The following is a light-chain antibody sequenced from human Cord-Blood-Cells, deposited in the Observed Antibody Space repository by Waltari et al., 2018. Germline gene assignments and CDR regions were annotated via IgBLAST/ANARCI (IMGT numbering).Light chain of an antibody. CDR1: QSVSSY. V-gene: IGKV3-11*01. CDR2: DAS. Sequence: EIVLTQSPATLSLSPGERATLSCRASQSVSSYLAWYQQKPGHAPRLLIYDASNRATGIPARFSGSWSGTDFTLTISSLEPEDFAVYYCQQRSNWPPLTFGGGTKVEIK. CDR3: QQRSNWPPLT. J-gene: IGKJ4*01.